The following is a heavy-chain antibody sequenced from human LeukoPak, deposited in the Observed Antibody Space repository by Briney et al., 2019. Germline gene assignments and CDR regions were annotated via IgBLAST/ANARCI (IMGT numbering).Heavy chain of an antibody. CDR3: ARVLVPVVAATPLDYYYGMDV. D-gene: IGHD2-15*01. CDR1: GFTFSSYG. Sequence: PGGSLRLSCAASGFTFSSYGMHWVRQAPGKGLEWVAVIWYDGSNKYYADSVKGRFTISRDNSKNTLYLHMNSLRAEDTAVYYCARVLVPVVAATPLDYYYGMDVWGQGTTVTVSS. CDR2: IWYDGSNK. V-gene: IGHV3-33*01. J-gene: IGHJ6*02.